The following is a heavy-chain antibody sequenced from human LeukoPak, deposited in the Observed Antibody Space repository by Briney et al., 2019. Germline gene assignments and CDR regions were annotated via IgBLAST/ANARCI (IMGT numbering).Heavy chain of an antibody. CDR1: GGSISSGDYY. D-gene: IGHD6-13*01. J-gene: IGHJ6*04. V-gene: IGHV4-30-4*01. CDR3: ARVTGIAADLDV. CDR2: IYYSGST. Sequence: PSETLSLTCTVSGGSISSGDYYWSWIRQPPGKGLEWIGYIYYSGSTYYNPSLKSRVTISVDTSKNQFSLKLSSVTAADTAVYYCARVTGIAADLDVWGKGTTVTVSS.